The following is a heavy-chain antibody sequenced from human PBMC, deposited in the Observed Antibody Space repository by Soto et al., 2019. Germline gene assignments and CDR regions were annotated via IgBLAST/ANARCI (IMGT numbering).Heavy chain of an antibody. CDR3: ARGPAYEGYFDY. D-gene: IGHD3-22*01. V-gene: IGHV1-69*12. CDR2: IILPFGTP. Sequence: QVRLVQSGAEVKKPGSSVKVSCKASGGSFSNYALSWVRQAPGQGLEWMGVIILPFGTPNYAQKFQGTVTITADESMTTVYMEVSGLRSEDTAVYYCARGPAYEGYFDYWGRGTLVTVSS. CDR1: GGSFSNYA. J-gene: IGHJ4*02.